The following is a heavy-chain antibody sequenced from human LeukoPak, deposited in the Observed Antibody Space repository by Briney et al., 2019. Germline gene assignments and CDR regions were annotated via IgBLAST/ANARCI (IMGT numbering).Heavy chain of an antibody. CDR1: GFTFSSYA. Sequence: GGSLRLSCAASGFTFSSYAMSWVRQAPGKGLEWVSSIGGSGGSTDYADSVKGRFTISRDNSKNTLFLQMTSLRAEDTAVYYCAKPYSSGWWYFDYWGQGTLVTVSS. V-gene: IGHV3-23*01. CDR2: IGGSGGST. J-gene: IGHJ4*02. CDR3: AKPYSSGWWYFDY. D-gene: IGHD6-19*01.